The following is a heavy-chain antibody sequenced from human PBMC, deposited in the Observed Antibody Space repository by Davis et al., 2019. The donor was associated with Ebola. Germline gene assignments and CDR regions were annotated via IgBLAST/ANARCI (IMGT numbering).Heavy chain of an antibody. Sequence: ASVKVSCKASGYTFTNYYMHWVRQAPGQGLEWMGMINPNDGRTIYAQKFQGRVTMTRDTSTSTVYMELSSLRSEDTAVYYCARKKYCTNGVCYHNWFDPWGQGTLVTVSS. CDR2: INPNDGRT. J-gene: IGHJ5*02. V-gene: IGHV1-46*01. CDR1: GYTFTNYY. D-gene: IGHD2-8*01. CDR3: ARKKYCTNGVCYHNWFDP.